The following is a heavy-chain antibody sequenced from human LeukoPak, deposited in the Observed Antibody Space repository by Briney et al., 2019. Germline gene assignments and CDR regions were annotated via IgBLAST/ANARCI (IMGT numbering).Heavy chain of an antibody. V-gene: IGHV4-59*01. D-gene: IGHD3-22*01. Sequence: SETLSLTCTVSGGSISSYYWSWIRQPPGKGLEWIGYIYYSGSTNYNPSLKSRVTISVDTSKNQFSLKLSSVTAADTAVYYCARDQAHINNYDPTYYYYGMDVWGQGTTVTVSS. J-gene: IGHJ6*02. CDR2: IYYSGST. CDR1: GGSISSYY. CDR3: ARDQAHINNYDPTYYYYGMDV.